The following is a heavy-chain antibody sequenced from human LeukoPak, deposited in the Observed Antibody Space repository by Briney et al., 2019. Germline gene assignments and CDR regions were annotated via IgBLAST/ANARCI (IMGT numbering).Heavy chain of an antibody. CDR2: ISTYNGDT. CDR3: ARRGSVDTPMSNWEWWY. V-gene: IGHV1-18*01. D-gene: IGHD5-18*01. Sequence: ASVKVSCKASGYTFTTYGISWLRQAPGQGLEWMGCISTYNGDTNYAQKLQGRVTLTTDTSTSTVYMGLRSLRSDDTAVYYCARRGSVDTPMSNWEWWYWGQGTLVTVSS. J-gene: IGHJ4*02. CDR1: GYTFTTYG.